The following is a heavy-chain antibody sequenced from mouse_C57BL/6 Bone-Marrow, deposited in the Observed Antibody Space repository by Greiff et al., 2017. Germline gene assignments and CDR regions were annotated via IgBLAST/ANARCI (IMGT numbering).Heavy chain of an antibody. J-gene: IGHJ3*01. V-gene: IGHV1-75*01. CDR3: ARTFYYGSSSAWLAY. CDR2: IFPGSGST. D-gene: IGHD1-1*01. Sequence: QVQLQQSGPELVQPGASVKISCKASGYTFTDYYINWVKQRPGQGLEWIGWIFPGSGSTYYTEKFKGKATLTVDKSSSTAYMFLSSLTSEDSAVYFCARTFYYGSSSAWLAYWGQGTLVTVSA. CDR1: GYTFTDYY.